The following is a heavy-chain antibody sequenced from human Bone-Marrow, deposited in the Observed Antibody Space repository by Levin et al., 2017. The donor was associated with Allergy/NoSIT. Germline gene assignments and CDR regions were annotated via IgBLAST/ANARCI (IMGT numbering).Heavy chain of an antibody. J-gene: IGHJ4*02. D-gene: IGHD3-9*01. CDR2: ISSGSSYI. Sequence: GGSLRLSCAASGSTFSSYSMNWVRQAPGKGLEWVSCISSGSSYIYYADSVKGRFTISRDNAKNSLYLQMNSLRAEDTAVYYCARDRQELRYFDYWGQGTLVTVSS. CDR1: GSTFSSYS. CDR3: ARDRQELRYFDY. V-gene: IGHV3-21*01.